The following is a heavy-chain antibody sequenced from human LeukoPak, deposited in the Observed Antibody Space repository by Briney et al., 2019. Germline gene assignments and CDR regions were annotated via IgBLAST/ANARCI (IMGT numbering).Heavy chain of an antibody. D-gene: IGHD1-26*01. CDR3: AIIDLSSGFDY. Sequence: ASVKVSCKTSGYTFATYGIDWVRQAPGQGLERMGWISPYNGNTDCEQKFQGRFALTADTSTSTAYMELRSLRSDDTATYYCAIIDLSSGFDYWGQGTLVTVSS. J-gene: IGHJ4*02. V-gene: IGHV1-18*01. CDR1: GYTFATYG. CDR2: ISPYNGNT.